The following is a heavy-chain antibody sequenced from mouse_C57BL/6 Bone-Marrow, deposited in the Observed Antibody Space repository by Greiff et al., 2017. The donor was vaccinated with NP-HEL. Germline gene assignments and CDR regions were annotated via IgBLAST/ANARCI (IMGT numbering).Heavy chain of an antibody. D-gene: IGHD3-2*02. CDR3: ARGDLLRPFAY. CDR1: GYTFTSYW. J-gene: IGHJ3*01. CDR2: IYPSDSET. V-gene: IGHV1-61*01. Sequence: QVQLQQPGAELVRPGSSVKLSCKASGYTFTSYWMDWVKQRPGQGLEWIGNIYPSDSETHYNQKFKDKATLTVDKSSSTAYMQLSSLTSEDSAVYDCARGDLLRPFAYWGQGTLVTVSA.